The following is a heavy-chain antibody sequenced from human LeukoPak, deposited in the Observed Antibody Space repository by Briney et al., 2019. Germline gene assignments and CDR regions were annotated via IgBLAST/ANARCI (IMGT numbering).Heavy chain of an antibody. CDR3: RVAKKDDAFDI. CDR1: GFTFSSYW. J-gene: IGHJ3*02. Sequence: GGSLRLSCAASGFTFSSYWMNWVRQAPGKGLVWVSRINSDGSSASYADSVKGRFTISRDNAKNTLYLQMNSLRAEDTAVYYCRVAKKDDAFDIWGQGTMVTVSS. V-gene: IGHV3-74*01. D-gene: IGHD3-3*01. CDR2: INSDGSSA.